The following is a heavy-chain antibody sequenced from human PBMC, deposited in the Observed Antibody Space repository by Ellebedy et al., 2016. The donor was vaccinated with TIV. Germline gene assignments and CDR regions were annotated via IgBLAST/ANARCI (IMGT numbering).Heavy chain of an antibody. CDR2: FAHNWGT. V-gene: IGHV4-34*01. J-gene: IGHJ3*02. CDR1: GGSLTDYF. CDR3: ARETPQYGGSICRGAFDI. D-gene: IGHD4-23*01. Sequence: MPSETLSLTCAVYGGSLTDYFWSWFRQSPGEGLEWIGEFAHNWGTNYNPSPKSRLTISVDTSKKQLSLKLTSVTPADTALYYCARETPQYGGSICRGAFDIWGQGTIVTVS.